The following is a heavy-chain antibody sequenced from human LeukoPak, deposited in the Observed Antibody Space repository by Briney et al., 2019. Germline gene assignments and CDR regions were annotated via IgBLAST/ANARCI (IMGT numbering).Heavy chain of an antibody. V-gene: IGHV3-23*01. J-gene: IGHJ5*02. D-gene: IGHD2-15*01. CDR3: AKGGYCSGGSCYINWFDP. CDR2: ISGSGGST. CDR1: GFTFSSYA. Sequence: GGSLRLSCAASGFTFSSYAMSWVRQAPGKGLEWVSAISGSGGSTYYAVSVKGRFTISRDNSKTTLYLQMNSLRAEDTAVYYCAKGGYCSGGSCYINWFDPWGQGTLVTVSS.